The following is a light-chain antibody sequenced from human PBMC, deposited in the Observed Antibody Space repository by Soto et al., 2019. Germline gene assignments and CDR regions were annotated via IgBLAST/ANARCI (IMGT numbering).Light chain of an antibody. CDR3: QAWDSSIVV. CDR2: QDT. V-gene: IGLV3-1*01. J-gene: IGLJ2*01. Sequence: SYELTQPPSVSVSPGQTASITCSGNKLGDKYVCWYQQKPGQSPILVIYQDTKRPSGIPERFSGSNSGNTATLTISGTQAMDEADYFCQAWDSSIVVFGGGTKLTVL. CDR1: KLGDKY.